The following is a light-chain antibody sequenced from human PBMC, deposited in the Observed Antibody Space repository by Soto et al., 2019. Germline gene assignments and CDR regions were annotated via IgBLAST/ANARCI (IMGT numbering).Light chain of an antibody. CDR1: QSVRSNY. J-gene: IGKJ1*01. Sequence: EIVLTQSPGTLSLSPGERATLSCRASQSVRSNYLAWYQQEPGQAPRLLIYHASIRATGIPDRFSGSGSGTDFPLPISSLEPEDFAVFYCNHYGTSPGGTFGQGTKVEV. CDR2: HAS. V-gene: IGKV3-20*01. CDR3: NHYGTSPGGT.